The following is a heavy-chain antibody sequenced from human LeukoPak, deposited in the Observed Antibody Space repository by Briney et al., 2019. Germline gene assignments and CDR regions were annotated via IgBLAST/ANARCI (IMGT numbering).Heavy chain of an antibody. J-gene: IGHJ4*02. CDR3: ARQDSGSYFSRSKSYYFDY. V-gene: IGHV4-59*08. CDR2: IYYSGST. Sequence: PSETLSLACTVSSGSISSYYWSWIRQPPGKGLEWIGYIYYSGSTNYNPSLKSRVTISVDTSKNQFSLKLTSVTAADTAVYYCARQDSGSYFSRSKSYYFDYWGQGTLVTVSS. CDR1: SGSISSYY. D-gene: IGHD1-26*01.